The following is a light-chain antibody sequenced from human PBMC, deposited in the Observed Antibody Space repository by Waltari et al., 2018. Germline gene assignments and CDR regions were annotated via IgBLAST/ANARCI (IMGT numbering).Light chain of an antibody. Sequence: IVLTQSPGTLSLSPGGRATLSCRASQNIGTYLAWYQQKPGQPPRLLIYGASSRAAGIPDRVSGSGSGTDFSLTISRLEPEDFAVYYCQHHVRLPATFGQGTKVE. CDR2: GAS. V-gene: IGKV3-20*01. CDR3: QHHVRLPAT. CDR1: QNIGTY. J-gene: IGKJ1*01.